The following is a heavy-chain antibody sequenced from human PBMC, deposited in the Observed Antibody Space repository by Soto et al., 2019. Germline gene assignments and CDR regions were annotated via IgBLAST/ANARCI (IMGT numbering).Heavy chain of an antibody. Sequence: QVHLQQWGAGLLKPSETLSLTCAVYGGSFSGYYWTWIRQVPEKGLEWIGEINDSGSTNYNPSLKSRITVSVDRSEDQSSLRLSSVAAADTAVYYSARNWYTSGRYSLQQSFYLDFWGQGNLVTVSS. D-gene: IGHD6-19*01. V-gene: IGHV4-34*01. CDR2: INDSGST. CDR1: GGSFSGYY. CDR3: ARNWYTSGRYSLQQSFYLDF. J-gene: IGHJ4*02.